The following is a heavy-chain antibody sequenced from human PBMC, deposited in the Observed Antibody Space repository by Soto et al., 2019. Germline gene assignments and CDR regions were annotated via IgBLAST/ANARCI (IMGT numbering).Heavy chain of an antibody. CDR1: GGSISSTNW. CDR3: ARTGEDYVDY. Sequence: QVQLQESGPGLVKPSGTLSLTCAVSGGSISSTNWWSWVRQPPGTGLEWIGEIYHSGSTNYNPSLKXXVXIXXDKSKNQFSLKLSSVTAADTAVYYCARTGEDYVDYWGQGTLVTVSS. CDR2: IYHSGST. J-gene: IGHJ4*02. V-gene: IGHV4-4*02.